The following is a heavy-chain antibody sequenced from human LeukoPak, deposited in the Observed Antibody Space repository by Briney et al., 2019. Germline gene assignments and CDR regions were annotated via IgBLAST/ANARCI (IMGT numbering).Heavy chain of an antibody. V-gene: IGHV3-30*18. CDR2: ISYDGSNK. Sequence: PGGSLRLSCAASGFTFSSYGMHWVRQAPGKGLEWVAVISYDGSNKYYADSVKGRFTISRDNSKNTLYLQMNSLRAEDTAVYYCAKDQGPLYDFWSGYPLAKPGWGQGTLVTVSS. J-gene: IGHJ4*02. CDR1: GFTFSSYG. D-gene: IGHD3-3*01. CDR3: AKDQGPLYDFWSGYPLAKPG.